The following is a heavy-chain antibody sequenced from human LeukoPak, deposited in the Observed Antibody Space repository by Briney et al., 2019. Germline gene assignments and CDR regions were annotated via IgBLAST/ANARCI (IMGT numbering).Heavy chain of an antibody. CDR2: ISSSSSYT. J-gene: IGHJ4*02. CDR1: EFTFSDYY. V-gene: IGHV3-11*06. D-gene: IGHD6-19*01. CDR3: ARDRAVAGTADMDY. Sequence: SGGSLRLSCAASEFTFSDYYMSWIRQAPGKGLEWVSYISSSSSYTNYADSVKGRFTISRDNAKNSLYLQMNSLRAEDTAVYYCARDRAVAGTADMDYWGQGTLVTVSS.